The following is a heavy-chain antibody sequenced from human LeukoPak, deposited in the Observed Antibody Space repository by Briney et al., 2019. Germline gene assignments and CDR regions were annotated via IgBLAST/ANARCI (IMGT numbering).Heavy chain of an antibody. V-gene: IGHV3-48*03. D-gene: IGHD2-15*01. CDR1: GFTFSSYE. J-gene: IGHJ6*02. Sequence: PGGSLRLSCAASGFTFSSYEMNWVRQAPGKGLEWISYISSSGSSIYYVDSVKGRFTISRDNAKNSLYLQMNSLRAEDTAVYYCARDRTRYCSGGSCYSYYGMDVWGQGTSVTVSS. CDR3: ARDRTRYCSGGSCYSYYGMDV. CDR2: ISSSGSSI.